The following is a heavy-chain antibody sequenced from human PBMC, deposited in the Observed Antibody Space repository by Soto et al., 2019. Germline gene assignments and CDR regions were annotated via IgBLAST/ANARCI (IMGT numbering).Heavy chain of an antibody. J-gene: IGHJ4*02. CDR2: FIPLFDMA. D-gene: IGHD2-21*01. Sequence: QVQVVQSGAEVKKPESSVKVSCKPSGGTFNTYTVNWVRLAPGHGLEWMGRFIPLFDMANYAQKFQDRVTITADRSTFIAYMELNSLTSDDTAVYYCAITYCRDNSCPRDFDFWGPGTRVTVSS. V-gene: IGHV1-69*02. CDR1: GGTFNTYT. CDR3: AITYCRDNSCPRDFDF.